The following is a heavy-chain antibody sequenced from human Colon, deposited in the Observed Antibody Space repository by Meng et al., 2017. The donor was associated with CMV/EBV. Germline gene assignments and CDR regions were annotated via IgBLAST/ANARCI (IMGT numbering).Heavy chain of an antibody. CDR2: ISYDGTNT. Sequence: GESLKISCAASGFTFSSYAMHWVRQAPGKGLEWVAVISYDGTNTHYADSVKGRFTISRDNSKNTLYLQMNSLRAEDTAVYYCARGRISYRVYYYYGMDVWGQGTTVTVSS. CDR1: GFTFSSYA. CDR3: ARGRISYRVYYYYGMDV. V-gene: IGHV3-30-3*01. D-gene: IGHD3-10*01. J-gene: IGHJ6*01.